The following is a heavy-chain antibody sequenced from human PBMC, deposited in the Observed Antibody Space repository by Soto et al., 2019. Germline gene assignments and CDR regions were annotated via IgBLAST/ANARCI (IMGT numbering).Heavy chain of an antibody. CDR1: GLTISGKKY. D-gene: IGHD1-1*01. V-gene: IGHV3-53*01. J-gene: IGHJ3*01. CDR3: ATWHEREHAYDV. CDR2: LYDLDGS. Sequence: DVQLVESGGGLFQPGESLRLSCAAFGLTISGKKYVAWVRQAPGKGLEWVSALYDLDGSFYSDSVNGRFTTSSDSSKTTVYLQINDLRPDDTAVYYCATWHEREHAYDVWGQGTTVTVSS.